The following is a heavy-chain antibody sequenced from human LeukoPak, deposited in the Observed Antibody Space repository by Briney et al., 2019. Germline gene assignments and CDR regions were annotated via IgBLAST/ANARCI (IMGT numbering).Heavy chain of an antibody. CDR2: IKQDGSEK. CDR3: ARGIGGSYYYYYGLDV. Sequence: GGSLRLSCAASGFTFSKYWMSWVRQAPGKGLEWVAHIKQDGSEKYYADSVKGRFTISRDNSKNTLLLQMNSLRPEDTAVYYCARGIGGSYYYYYGLDVWGQGTTVTVSS. V-gene: IGHV3-7*02. J-gene: IGHJ6*02. CDR1: GFTFSKYW. D-gene: IGHD1-26*01.